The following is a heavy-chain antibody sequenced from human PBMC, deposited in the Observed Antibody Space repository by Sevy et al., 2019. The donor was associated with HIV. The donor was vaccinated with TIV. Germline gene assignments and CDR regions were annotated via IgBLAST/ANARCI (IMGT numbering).Heavy chain of an antibody. CDR2: ISNSGGDT. J-gene: IGHJ4*02. CDR3: ARFVSLGY. Sequence: GGSLRLSCAASGFNFRTYGMSWVRQAPGKGLEWVSVISNSGGDTHYADSVKGRFTISRDNAKNSLYLQMNSLSAVDTAVYFCARFVSLGYWGQGTLVTVSS. D-gene: IGHD6-13*01. V-gene: IGHV3-21*01. CDR1: GFNFRTYG.